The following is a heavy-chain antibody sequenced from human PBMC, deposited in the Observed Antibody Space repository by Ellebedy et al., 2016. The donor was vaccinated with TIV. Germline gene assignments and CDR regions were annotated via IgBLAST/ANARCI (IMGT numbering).Heavy chain of an antibody. V-gene: IGHV3-23*01. D-gene: IGHD5-18*01. J-gene: IGHJ4*02. CDR3: AKDRTPGDGYWVFDN. Sequence: PGGSLRLSCAASGFTFSPYAMAWVRQAPGKGLEWVSGIVGSGAQKYADSVKGRFTISRDNSKRTVDLQMKSLRDEDTAVYFCAKDRTPGDGYWVFDNWGQGTLVSVSS. CDR2: IVGSGA. CDR1: GFTFSPYA.